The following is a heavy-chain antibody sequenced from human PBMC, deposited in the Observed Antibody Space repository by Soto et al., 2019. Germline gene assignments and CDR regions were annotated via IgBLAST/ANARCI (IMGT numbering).Heavy chain of an antibody. V-gene: IGHV3-74*01. CDR1: GFTFSTYW. CDR2: ISLDGSRT. D-gene: IGHD3-22*01. J-gene: IGHJ3*01. CDR3: VRDRDFYDGRGYASPGDAFDV. Sequence: GGSLRLSCAVSGFTFSTYWMHWVRQVPGKGLVWVSRISLDGSRTSYADSVKGRFTISRDNAKNTLYLQMRSLRAEDSAVYFCVRDRDFYDGRGYASPGDAFDVWGQGTVVTV.